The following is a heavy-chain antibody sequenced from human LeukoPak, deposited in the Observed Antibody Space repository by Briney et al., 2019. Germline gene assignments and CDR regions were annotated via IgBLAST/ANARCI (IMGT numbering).Heavy chain of an antibody. CDR3: ARRRSGTYIDY. J-gene: IGHJ4*02. D-gene: IGHD1-26*01. V-gene: IGHV5-51*01. CDR1: GYSFTSYW. Sequence: GESLRISCKGSGYSFTSYWISWVRQMPGKGLEWMGIIYPSDSDTTYSPSFQGQVTISVDKSISTAYLQWSSLKASDTAMYYCARRRSGTYIDYWGQGTLVTVSS. CDR2: IYPSDSDT.